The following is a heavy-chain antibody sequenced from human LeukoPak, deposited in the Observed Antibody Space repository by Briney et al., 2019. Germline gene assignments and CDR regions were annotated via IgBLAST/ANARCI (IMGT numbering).Heavy chain of an antibody. V-gene: IGHV4-39*01. Sequence: PSETLSLTCTVSGGSISSSSYYWGWIRQPPGQGLEWIGSIYYSGNTYYNPSIKSRVTISVDTSKNQFSLKLSSVTAADTAVYYCVSGYFSLDFDYWGQGTLVTVSS. J-gene: IGHJ4*02. CDR3: VSGYFSLDFDY. CDR1: GGSISSSSYY. D-gene: IGHD3-22*01. CDR2: IYYSGNT.